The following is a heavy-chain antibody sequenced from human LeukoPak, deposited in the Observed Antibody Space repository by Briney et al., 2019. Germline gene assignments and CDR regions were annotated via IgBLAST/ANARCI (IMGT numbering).Heavy chain of an antibody. Sequence: SETLSLTCTVSGYSISSGYYWGWIRQPPGKGLEWIGSIYHSGSTYYNPSLKSRVTISVDTSKNQFSLKLSSVTAADTAVYYCARDLVEGQWLVGSGVRPYYYYGMDVWGQGTTVTVSS. D-gene: IGHD6-19*01. CDR3: ARDLVEGQWLVGSGVRPYYYYGMDV. CDR2: IYHSGST. CDR1: GYSISSGYY. V-gene: IGHV4-38-2*02. J-gene: IGHJ6*02.